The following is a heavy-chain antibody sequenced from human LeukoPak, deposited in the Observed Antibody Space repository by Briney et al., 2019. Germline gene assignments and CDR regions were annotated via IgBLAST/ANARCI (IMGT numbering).Heavy chain of an antibody. V-gene: IGHV3-21*01. CDR3: AADLYCSGGSCSGAFDI. J-gene: IGHJ3*02. D-gene: IGHD2-15*01. CDR2: ISSSSSYI. CDR1: GFTFSSYS. Sequence: PGGSLRLSCAASGFTFSSYSMNWVRQAPGKGLEWVSSISSSSSYIYYADSVKGRFTISRDNAMNSLYLQMNSLRAEDTAVYYCAADLYCSGGSCSGAFDIWGQGTMVTVSS.